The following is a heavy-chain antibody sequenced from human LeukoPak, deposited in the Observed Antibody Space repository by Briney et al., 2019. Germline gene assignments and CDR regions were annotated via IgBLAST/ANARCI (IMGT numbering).Heavy chain of an antibody. CDR1: GFTFDNYA. D-gene: IGHD6-19*01. CDR2: ISWNSGYI. CDR3: AKVRGTYSSGYFFDY. V-gene: IGHV3-9*01. Sequence: HPGGSLRLSCAASGFTFDNYAMHWVRQVPGKGLEWLSIISWNSGYIGYADSVKGRFTISRDNAKKSLDLQMNSLRAEDTAFYYCAKVRGTYSSGYFFDYWGQGTLVTV. J-gene: IGHJ4*02.